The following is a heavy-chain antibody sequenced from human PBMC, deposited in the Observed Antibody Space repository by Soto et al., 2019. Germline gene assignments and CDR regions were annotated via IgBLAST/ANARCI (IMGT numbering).Heavy chain of an antibody. Sequence: SVKVSCKASGGTFSSYAISWVRQAPGQGLEWMGGIIPIFGTANYAQKFQGRVTITADESTSTAYMELSSLRSGHTAVYYCAGKTLPSYYDRSGPGNWFDPWGQGTLVTVSS. J-gene: IGHJ5*02. D-gene: IGHD3-22*01. CDR3: AGKTLPSYYDRSGPGNWFDP. V-gene: IGHV1-69*13. CDR1: GGTFSSYA. CDR2: IIPIFGTA.